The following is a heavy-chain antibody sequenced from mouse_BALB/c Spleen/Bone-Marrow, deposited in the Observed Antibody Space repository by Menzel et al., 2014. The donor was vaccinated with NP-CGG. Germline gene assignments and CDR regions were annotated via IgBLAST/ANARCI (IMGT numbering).Heavy chain of an antibody. Sequence: EVNLVESGGGLVQPGGSLRLSCATSGFTFTDYYMSWVRQPPGEALEWLGFIRNKANGYTTEYSASVKGRFTISRDNSQSILYLQMNTLRAEDSATYYCARDDYYAMDYWGQGTSVTVSS. V-gene: IGHV7-3*02. J-gene: IGHJ4*01. CDR1: GFTFTDYY. CDR3: ARDDYYAMDY. CDR2: IRNKANGYTT.